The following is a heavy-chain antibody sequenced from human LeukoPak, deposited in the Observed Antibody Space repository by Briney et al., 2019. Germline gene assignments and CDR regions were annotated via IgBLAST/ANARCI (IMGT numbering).Heavy chain of an antibody. D-gene: IGHD3-22*01. CDR2: ISGSGGST. CDR3: ARDDYYDSSGYIAINAFDI. CDR1: GFTFSSYG. V-gene: IGHV3-23*01. J-gene: IGHJ3*02. Sequence: GGSLRLSCAASGFTFSSYGMSWVRQAPGKGLEWVSAISGSGGSTYYADSVKGRFTISRDNSKNTLYLQMNSLRAEDTAVYYCARDDYYDSSGYIAINAFDIWGQGTMVTVSS.